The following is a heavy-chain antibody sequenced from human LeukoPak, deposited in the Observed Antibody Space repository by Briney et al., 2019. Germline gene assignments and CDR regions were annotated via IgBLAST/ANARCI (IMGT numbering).Heavy chain of an antibody. CDR2: INPNSGGT. J-gene: IGHJ6*03. D-gene: IGHD3-22*01. V-gene: IGHV1-2*02. CDR3: ARRFLYYYDSSGYAGDYYYYMDV. Sequence: ASVKVSCKASGYTFTGYYIHWVRQAPGQGLEWMGWINPNSGGTNYAQKFQGRVTMTRDTSISTAYMELSRLRSDDTAVYYCARRFLYYYDSSGYAGDYYYYMDVWGKGTTVTVSS. CDR1: GYTFTGYY.